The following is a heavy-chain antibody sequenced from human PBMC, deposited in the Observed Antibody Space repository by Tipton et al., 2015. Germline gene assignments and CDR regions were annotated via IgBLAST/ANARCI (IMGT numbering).Heavy chain of an antibody. V-gene: IGHV4-4*02. J-gene: IGHJ2*01. CDR1: GGSISSTNW. Sequence: TLSLTCTVSGGSISSTNWWSWVRQPPGKGLEWIGEIFHSGSTNYNPSLKSRLTISVDKSKNQFSLKLSSVTAADTAVYYCARDLVDGSPNWYFDLWGRGTLVTVSS. CDR2: IFHSGST. D-gene: IGHD3-10*01. CDR3: ARDLVDGSPNWYFDL.